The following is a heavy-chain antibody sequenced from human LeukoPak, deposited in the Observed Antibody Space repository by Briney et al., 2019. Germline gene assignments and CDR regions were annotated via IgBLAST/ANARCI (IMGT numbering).Heavy chain of an antibody. V-gene: IGHV1-18*01. J-gene: IGHJ5*02. Sequence: ASVKVSCKASGYTFTSYGISWVRQAPGQGLEWMGWISAYNGNTNYAQKLQGRVTMTTDTSTSTAYMELRSLRSDDTAVYYCAKYSSSWNWFDPWGQGTLVTVSS. D-gene: IGHD6-13*01. CDR2: ISAYNGNT. CDR3: AKYSSSWNWFDP. CDR1: GYTFTSYG.